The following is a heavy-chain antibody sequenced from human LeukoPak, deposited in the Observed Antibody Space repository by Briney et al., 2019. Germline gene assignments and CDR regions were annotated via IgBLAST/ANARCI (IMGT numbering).Heavy chain of an antibody. CDR1: GFTFSIYG. V-gene: IGHV3-48*01. CDR3: ARSTGRTYYFDY. CDR2: ISSSGDPI. J-gene: IGHJ4*02. Sequence: GGSLRLSCAASGFTFSIYGMNWVRQAPGKGLEWVSYISSSGDPIHYADSVKGRFTISRDNSKNTLYLQMNSLRAEDTAVYYCARSTGRTYYFDYWGQGTLVTVSS. D-gene: IGHD1-1*01.